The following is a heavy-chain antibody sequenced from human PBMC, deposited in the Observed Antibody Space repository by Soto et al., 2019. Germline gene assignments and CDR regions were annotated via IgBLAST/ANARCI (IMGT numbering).Heavy chain of an antibody. Sequence: SETLSLTCTVSGGSISSYYWSWIRQPPGKGLEWIGYIYYSGSTNYNPSLKSRVTISVXXXXXXFXLXLXXVTAADTAVYYCACIAAAGTEFDYWGQGTLVTVS. CDR2: IYYSGST. CDR3: ACIAAAGTEFDY. V-gene: IGHV4-59*01. CDR1: GGSISSYY. J-gene: IGHJ4*02. D-gene: IGHD6-13*01.